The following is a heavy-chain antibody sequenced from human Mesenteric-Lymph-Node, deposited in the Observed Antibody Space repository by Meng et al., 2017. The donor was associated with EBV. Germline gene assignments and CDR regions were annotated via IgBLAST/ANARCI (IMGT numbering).Heavy chain of an antibody. CDR1: GESFNGYH. J-gene: IGHJ4*02. D-gene: IGHD3-3*02. Sequence: QVQLQQWGSGLLTPSETLSLTCAVYGESFNGYHWSWIRQPPGKGLEYIGEISQSGDTTYNPSLKSRVTISVDRSRNQFSLKMASVTAADTAVYYCARGAIFGIVITYFDYWSQGTLVTVSS. CDR2: ISQSGDT. V-gene: IGHV4-34*01. CDR3: ARGAIFGIVITYFDY.